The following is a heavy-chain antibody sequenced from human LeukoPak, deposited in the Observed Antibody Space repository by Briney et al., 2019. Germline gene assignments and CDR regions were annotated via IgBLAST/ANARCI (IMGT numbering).Heavy chain of an antibody. V-gene: IGHV4-39*07. J-gene: IGHJ6*03. CDR3: ARFAKRIAAAGRYYYYYMDV. D-gene: IGHD6-13*01. CDR2: IYYSGST. CDR1: GGSISSSSYY. Sequence: SETLSLTCTVSGGSISSSSYYWGWIRQPPGKGLEWIGSIYYSGSTYYNPSLKSRVTISVDTSKNQFSLKLSSVTAADTAVYYCARFAKRIAAAGRYYYYYMDVWGKGTTVTVSS.